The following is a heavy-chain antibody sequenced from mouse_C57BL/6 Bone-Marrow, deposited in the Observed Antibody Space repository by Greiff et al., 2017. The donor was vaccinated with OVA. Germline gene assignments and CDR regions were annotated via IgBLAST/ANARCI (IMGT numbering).Heavy chain of an antibody. D-gene: IGHD2-4*01. J-gene: IGHJ4*01. CDR2: IWGVGST. CDR3: ASEGLSDYEGNAMDY. CDR1: GFSLTSYG. V-gene: IGHV2-6*01. Sequence: QVQLKESGPGLVAPSQSLSITCTVSGFSLTSYGVDWVRQSPGKGLEWLGVIWGVGSTNYNSALKSRLSISKDNSKSQVFLKMNSLQTDDTAMYYCASEGLSDYEGNAMDYWGQGTSVTVSS.